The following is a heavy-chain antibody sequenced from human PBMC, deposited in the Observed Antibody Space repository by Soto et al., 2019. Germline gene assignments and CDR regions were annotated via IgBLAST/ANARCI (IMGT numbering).Heavy chain of an antibody. V-gene: IGHV1-69*02. Sequence: SVKVSCKASGGTFSSYTISWVRQAPGQGFEWMGRIIPILGIANYAQKFQGRVTITADKSTSTAYMELSSLRSEDTAVYYCARGIAAAGTPMYNWFDPWGQGTLVTVSS. CDR1: GGTFSSYT. CDR3: ARGIAAAGTPMYNWFDP. CDR2: IIPILGIA. J-gene: IGHJ5*02. D-gene: IGHD6-13*01.